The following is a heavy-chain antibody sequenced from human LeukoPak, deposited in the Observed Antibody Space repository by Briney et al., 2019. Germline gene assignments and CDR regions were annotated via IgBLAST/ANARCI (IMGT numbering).Heavy chain of an antibody. V-gene: IGHV3-74*01. D-gene: IGHD1-26*01. CDR3: ARVRGSTEFDY. J-gene: IGHJ4*02. CDR1: GFTFSSNW. Sequence: PGGSLRLSCAASGFTFSSNWMHWVRQAPGKGLVWVSRINSDGSTTSYADSVKGRFTISRDNAKNTVYLQMNSLRAEDTAVYFCARVRGSTEFDYWGQGTLVTVSS. CDR2: INSDGSTT.